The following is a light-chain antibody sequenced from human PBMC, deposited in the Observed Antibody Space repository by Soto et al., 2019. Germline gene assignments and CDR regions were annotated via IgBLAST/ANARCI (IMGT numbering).Light chain of an antibody. CDR2: GAS. CDR1: QSVSSS. J-gene: IGKJ1*01. V-gene: IGKV3-15*01. Sequence: IVMTQSPATLSVSPGERATLSCRASQSVSSSLAWYQQKPGQAPRLLIFGASTRATGIPAGFSGSGSGTEFTLTINSLQSEDFALYYCQQYNNWPRTFGQGTTVEIK. CDR3: QQYNNWPRT.